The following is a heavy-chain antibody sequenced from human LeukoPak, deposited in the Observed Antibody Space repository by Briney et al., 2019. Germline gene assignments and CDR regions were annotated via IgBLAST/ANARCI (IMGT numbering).Heavy chain of an antibody. V-gene: IGHV3-9*01. D-gene: IGHD3-9*01. CDR3: ARDRRPLTGYNAQDY. CDR1: GFTFDDYA. Sequence: GGSLRLSCAASGFTFDDYAMPWVRLSPGKGLEWVSRIDWSSRSTVYADSVRGRFTISRDNAKNSLYLQMNSLRPEDTALYYCARDRRPLTGYNAQDYWGQGTLVTVSS. J-gene: IGHJ4*02. CDR2: IDWSSRST.